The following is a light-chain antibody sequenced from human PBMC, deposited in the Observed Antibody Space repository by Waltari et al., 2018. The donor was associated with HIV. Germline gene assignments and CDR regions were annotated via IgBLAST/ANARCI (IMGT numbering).Light chain of an antibody. CDR3: CSYAGSDVV. Sequence: QSALTQPPSASGSPGQSVTISCTGTSSDVSVYNYISWYQQHPGKAPKLMIFEVTKRPSGVPDRFSGSKSGNTASLTVSGLQAEDEAVYYCCSYAGSDVVFGGGTKLTVL. J-gene: IGLJ2*01. V-gene: IGLV2-8*01. CDR1: SSDVSVYNY. CDR2: EVT.